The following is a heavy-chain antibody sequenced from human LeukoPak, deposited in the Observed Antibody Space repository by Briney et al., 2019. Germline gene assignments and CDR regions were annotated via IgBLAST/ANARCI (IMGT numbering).Heavy chain of an antibody. CDR2: INSDGSST. CDR3: ASQQLADFDY. V-gene: IGHV3-74*01. J-gene: IGHJ4*02. Sequence: GGSLRLSCAASGFTFSSYWMHWVRQAPGKGLVWVSHINSDGSSTSYVDSVKGRFTISRDNAKNTLYLQMNSLRAEDTAVYYCASQQLADFDYWGQGTLVTVSS. CDR1: GFTFSSYW. D-gene: IGHD6-6*01.